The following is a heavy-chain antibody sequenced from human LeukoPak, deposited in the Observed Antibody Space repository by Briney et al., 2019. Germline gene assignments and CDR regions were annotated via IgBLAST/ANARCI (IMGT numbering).Heavy chain of an antibody. CDR1: GYSISSGYY. V-gene: IGHV4-38-2*01. CDR3: ANLDGAFDY. CDR2: IYHSGST. Sequence: KPSETLSLTCAVSGYSISSGYYWAWIRQPPGKGLEWIGSIYHSGSTYYNPSLKSRVTISVDTSKNQFSLKLSSVTAADTAVYYCANLDGAFDYWGQGTLVTVSS. J-gene: IGHJ4*02. D-gene: IGHD1-26*01.